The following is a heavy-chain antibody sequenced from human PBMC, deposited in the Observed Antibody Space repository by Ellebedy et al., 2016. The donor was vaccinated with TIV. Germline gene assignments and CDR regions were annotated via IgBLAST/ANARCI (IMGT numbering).Heavy chain of an antibody. D-gene: IGHD1-7*01. CDR1: GFTFDDYG. CDR3: ARMTGTTGPN. Sequence: GESLKISXAASGFTFDDYGMSWVRQAPGKGLEWVSGINWNGSRTGFADSVKGRFTISRDNARNSLHLQMNSLRVEDTAVYYCARMTGTTGPNWGQGTLVTVSS. CDR2: INWNGSRT. J-gene: IGHJ4*02. V-gene: IGHV3-20*04.